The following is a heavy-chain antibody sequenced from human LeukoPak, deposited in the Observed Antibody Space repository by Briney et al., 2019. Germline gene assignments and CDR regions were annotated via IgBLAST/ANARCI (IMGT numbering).Heavy chain of an antibody. Sequence: SETLSLTCAVYGGSFSGYYWSWIRQPPGKGLEWIGEINHSGSTNYNPSLKSRVTISVDTSKNQFSLKLSSVTAADTAVYYCARGRPYYYGSGSYYPAFYFGMDVRGQGTTVTVSS. V-gene: IGHV4-34*01. CDR2: INHSGST. CDR1: GGSFSGYY. CDR3: ARGRPYYYGSGSYYPAFYFGMDV. J-gene: IGHJ6*02. D-gene: IGHD3-10*01.